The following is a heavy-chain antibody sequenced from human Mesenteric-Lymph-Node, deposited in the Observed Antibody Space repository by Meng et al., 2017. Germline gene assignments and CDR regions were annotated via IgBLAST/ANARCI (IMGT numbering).Heavy chain of an antibody. Sequence: ASVKVSCKTSGYTFTAYNMHWVRQAPGQGLEWMGWINPNSGGTNYAQKFQGRVTMTRDTSISTAYMELSRLRSDDTAVYYCARVKAAADQIDYWGQGTLVTVSS. V-gene: IGHV1-2*02. J-gene: IGHJ4*02. D-gene: IGHD6-13*01. CDR1: GYTFTAYN. CDR2: INPNSGGT. CDR3: ARVKAAADQIDY.